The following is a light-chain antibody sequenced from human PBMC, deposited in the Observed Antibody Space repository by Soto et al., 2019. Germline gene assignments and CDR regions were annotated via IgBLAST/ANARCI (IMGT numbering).Light chain of an antibody. CDR2: GSS. CDR3: QQSYSSPWT. Sequence: DIPMTQSPSSLSASVGDRVTITCRASRNVDNNVNWYQQKPGKAPNLLIYGSSTFYGGDPSRFSGSGSGTAFPLTVSSLPPKDVAVYFCQQSYSSPWTFGLGTKVEIK. J-gene: IGKJ1*01. CDR1: RNVDNN. V-gene: IGKV1-39*01.